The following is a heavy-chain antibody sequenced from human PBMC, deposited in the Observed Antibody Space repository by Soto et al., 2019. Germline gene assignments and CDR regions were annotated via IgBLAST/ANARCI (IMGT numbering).Heavy chain of an antibody. CDR2: ISYDGSNK. J-gene: IGHJ4*02. Sequence: LRLSCAASGFTFSSYGMHWVRQAPGKGLERVAVISYDGSNKYYADSVKGRFTISRDNSKNTLYLQMNSLRAEDTAVYYCVRTSLVVAAATREDYWGQGTLVTVSS. D-gene: IGHD2-15*01. V-gene: IGHV3-30*03. CDR1: GFTFSSYG. CDR3: VRTSLVVAAATREDY.